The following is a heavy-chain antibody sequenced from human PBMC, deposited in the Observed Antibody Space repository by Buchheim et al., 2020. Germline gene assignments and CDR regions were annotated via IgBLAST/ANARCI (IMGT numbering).Heavy chain of an antibody. D-gene: IGHD6-19*01. J-gene: IGHJ4*02. CDR1: GVSMSSSY. CDR2: VDDGGRS. Sequence: QVQLQESGPGLVKASETLSLTCTVSGVSMSSSYWSWIRQPPGKGLEWIGFVDDGGRSDSNPSLKSRVTMSVDTSKNQFSLRLNYVTAADTAVYYCAGGSGWNLYWGQGTL. CDR3: AGGSGWNLY. V-gene: IGHV4-59*01.